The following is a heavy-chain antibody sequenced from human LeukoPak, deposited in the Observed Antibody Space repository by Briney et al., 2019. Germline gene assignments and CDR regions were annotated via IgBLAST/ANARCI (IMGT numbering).Heavy chain of an antibody. CDR3: ARDKPAYYYDSSEAFDI. D-gene: IGHD3-22*01. CDR2: ISAYNGNT. Sequence: ASVKVSCKASGYTFTSYYMHWVRQAPGQGLEWMGWISAYNGNTNYAQKLQGRVTMTTDTSTSTAYMELRSLRSDDTAVYYCARDKPAYYYDSSEAFDIWGQGTMVTVSS. V-gene: IGHV1-18*04. J-gene: IGHJ3*02. CDR1: GYTFTSYY.